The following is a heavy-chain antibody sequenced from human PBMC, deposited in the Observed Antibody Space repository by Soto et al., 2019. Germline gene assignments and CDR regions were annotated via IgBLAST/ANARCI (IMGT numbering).Heavy chain of an antibody. CDR3: AREVHCSGGSCYGPGDY. V-gene: IGHV3-64*01. D-gene: IGHD2-15*01. CDR2: ISSNGGST. CDR1: GFTFSSYA. Sequence: GGSLRLSCAASGFTFSSYAMHWVRQAPGKGLEYVSAISSNGGSTYYANSVKGRFTISRDNSKNTLYLQMGSLRAEDMAVYYCAREVHCSGGSCYGPGDYWGQGTLVTVSS. J-gene: IGHJ4*02.